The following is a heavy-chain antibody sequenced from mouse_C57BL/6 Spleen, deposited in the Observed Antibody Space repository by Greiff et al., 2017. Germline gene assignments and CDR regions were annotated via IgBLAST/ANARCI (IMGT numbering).Heavy chain of an antibody. D-gene: IGHD3-1*01. CDR1: GFTFSSYA. J-gene: IGHJ4*01. V-gene: IGHV5-4*01. CDR3: AREQLGMDY. Sequence: EVQLQESGGGLVKPGGSLKLSCAASGFTFSSYAMSWVRQTPEKRLEWVATISDGGSYTYYPDNVKGRFTISRDNAKNNLYLQMSHLKSEDTAMYYCAREQLGMDYWGQGTSVTVSS. CDR2: ISDGGSYT.